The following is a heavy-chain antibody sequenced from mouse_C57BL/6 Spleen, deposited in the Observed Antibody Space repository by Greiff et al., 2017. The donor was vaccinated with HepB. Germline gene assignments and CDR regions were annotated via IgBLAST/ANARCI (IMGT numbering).Heavy chain of an antibody. J-gene: IGHJ4*01. D-gene: IGHD2-2*01. V-gene: IGHV5-17*01. CDR2: ISSGSSTI. Sequence: DVKLVESGGGLVKPGGSLKLSCAASGFTFSDYGMHWVRQAPEKGLEWVAYISSGSSTIYYADTVKGRFTISRDNAKNTLFLQMTSLRSEDTAMYYCARGGLRRTDYYAMDYWGQGTSVTVSS. CDR1: GFTFSDYG. CDR3: ARGGLRRTDYYAMDY.